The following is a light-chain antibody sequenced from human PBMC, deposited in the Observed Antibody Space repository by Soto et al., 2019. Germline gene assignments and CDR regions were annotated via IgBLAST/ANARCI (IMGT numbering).Light chain of an antibody. CDR2: LEGSGSY. CDR1: SGHSSYI. Sequence: QSVLTQSSSASASLGSWVKLTCTRSSGHSSYIIAWHQQQPGKAPRYLMKLEGSGSYNKGSGVPDRFSGSSSGADRYLTISNLQVEDEADYYCETWDSNTHTVFGGGTKLTVL. V-gene: IGLV4-60*02. J-gene: IGLJ3*02. CDR3: ETWDSNTHTV.